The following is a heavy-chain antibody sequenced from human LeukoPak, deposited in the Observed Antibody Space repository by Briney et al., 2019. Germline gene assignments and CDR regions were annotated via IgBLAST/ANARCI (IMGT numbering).Heavy chain of an antibody. CDR2: IYSGGST. Sequence: GGSLRLSCAASGFTVSSNYMSWVRQAPGKGLEWVSVIYSGGSTYYADSVKGRFTISRDNSKNTLYLQMNSLRAEDTAVYYCAREDSSGYYLDYWGQGTLVTVSS. J-gene: IGHJ4*02. CDR1: GFTVSSNY. V-gene: IGHV3-66*01. D-gene: IGHD3-22*01. CDR3: AREDSSGYYLDY.